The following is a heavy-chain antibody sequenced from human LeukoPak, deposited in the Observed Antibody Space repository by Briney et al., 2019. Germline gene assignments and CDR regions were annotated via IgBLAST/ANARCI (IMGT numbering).Heavy chain of an antibody. CDR2: IKQDGGEK. Sequence: GGSLRLSCVDSGITFSRYWMSWVRQAPGKGLEWVANIKQDGGEKYYVDSVKGRFTISRDNAKNSLYLQMNSLRVEDTAVYYCARDGRPLDYWGQGTLDTVSS. V-gene: IGHV3-7*03. CDR3: ARDGRPLDY. CDR1: GITFSRYW. J-gene: IGHJ4*02.